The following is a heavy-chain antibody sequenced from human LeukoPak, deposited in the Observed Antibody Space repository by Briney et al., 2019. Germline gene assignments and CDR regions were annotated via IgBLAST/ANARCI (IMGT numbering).Heavy chain of an antibody. Sequence: ASLKVSCKASVYTFSIYSIAWVRQAPGQGLEWMGWISAYNGNTKYAQKFQGRVTMTTDTSTSTAYMELRSLRSDDTAVYYCGRAGYSYGYVGYFDYWGQGTLVTVSS. CDR2: ISAYNGNT. J-gene: IGHJ4*02. V-gene: IGHV1-18*04. CDR3: GRAGYSYGYVGYFDY. D-gene: IGHD5-18*01. CDR1: VYTFSIYS.